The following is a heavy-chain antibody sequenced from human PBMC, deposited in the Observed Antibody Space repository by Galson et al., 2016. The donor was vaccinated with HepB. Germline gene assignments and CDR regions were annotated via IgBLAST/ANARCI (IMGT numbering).Heavy chain of an antibody. CDR3: AREVAIFGVVINRGANAFDI. V-gene: IGHV3-21*01. Sequence: SVKGRFTISRDSAKNSLYLQMNSLRAEDTAVYYFAREVAIFGVVINRGANAFDIWGQGTMVTVSS. J-gene: IGHJ3*02. D-gene: IGHD3-3*01.